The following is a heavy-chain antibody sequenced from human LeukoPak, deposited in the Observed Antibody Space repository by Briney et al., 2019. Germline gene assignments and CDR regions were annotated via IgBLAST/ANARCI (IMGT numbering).Heavy chain of an antibody. V-gene: IGHV1-18*01. D-gene: IGHD3-9*01. J-gene: IGHJ4*02. CDR2: ISVYNGNT. CDR3: AREKSILTGYYVDY. CDR1: GYTFTSYG. Sequence: ASVKVSCKASGYTFTSYGISWVRQAPGQGLEWRGWISVYNGNTKYAQKLQGRVTMTTDTSTNTAYMELRSLRSDDTAVYYCAREKSILTGYYVDYWGQGTLVTVSS.